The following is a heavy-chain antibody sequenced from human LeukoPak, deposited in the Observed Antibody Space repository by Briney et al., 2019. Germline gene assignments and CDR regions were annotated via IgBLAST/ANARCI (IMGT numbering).Heavy chain of an antibody. CDR2: SYYSWCT. D-gene: IGHD5-18*01. CDR1: GGSISSYY. J-gene: IGHJ6*02. CDR3: ERDWKGYGYYYYYGMDV. Sequence: PSETLSLTCTVSGGSISSYYWSWIRQPAGKGLEWVGSSYYSWCTYYNPSLKSRVTISVDTSKNQFSLKLSSVSAADTAVYYCERDWKGYGYYYYYGMDVWGQGTPVTVSS. V-gene: IGHV4-4*07.